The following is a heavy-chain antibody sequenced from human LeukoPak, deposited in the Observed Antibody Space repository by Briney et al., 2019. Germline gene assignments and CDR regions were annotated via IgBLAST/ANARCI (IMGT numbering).Heavy chain of an antibody. CDR3: AREFYDGSGYYYSHLDY. Sequence: ASVKVSCKASGYTFTGYYMHWVRQAPGQGLEWMGRINPNSGGTNYAQKFQGRVTMTRDTSISTAYMELSRLRSDDTAVYYCAREFYDGSGYYYSHLDYWGQGTLVTVSS. CDR2: INPNSGGT. D-gene: IGHD3-22*01. J-gene: IGHJ4*02. CDR1: GYTFTGYY. V-gene: IGHV1-2*06.